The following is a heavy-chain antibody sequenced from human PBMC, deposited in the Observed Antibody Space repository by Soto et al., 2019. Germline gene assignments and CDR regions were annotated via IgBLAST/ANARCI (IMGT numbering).Heavy chain of an antibody. D-gene: IGHD3-10*01. CDR3: ARGHQVTMVRGVIIGSTGDYFDY. J-gene: IGHJ4*02. CDR2: IYSGGST. V-gene: IGHV3-53*01. Sequence: GGSLRLSCAASGFTVSSNYMSWVRQAPGKGLEWVSVIYSGGSTYYADSVKGRFTISRDNSKNTLYLQMNSLRAEDRAVYYCARGHQVTMVRGVIIGSTGDYFDYWGQGTLVTVSS. CDR1: GFTVSSNY.